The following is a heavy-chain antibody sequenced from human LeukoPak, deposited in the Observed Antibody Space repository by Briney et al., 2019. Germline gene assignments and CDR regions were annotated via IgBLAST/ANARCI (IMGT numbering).Heavy chain of an antibody. CDR1: GFTFSSYW. J-gene: IGHJ6*02. V-gene: IGHV3-7*01. CDR3: AKAGGSGPDYYYGMDV. Sequence: GGSLRLSCAASGFTFSSYWMSWVRQAPGKGLEWVANIKQDGSEKYYVDSVKGRFTISRDNAKNSLYLQMNSLRAEDTAVYYCAKAGGSGPDYYYGMDVWGQGTTVTVSS. CDR2: IKQDGSEK. D-gene: IGHD2-15*01.